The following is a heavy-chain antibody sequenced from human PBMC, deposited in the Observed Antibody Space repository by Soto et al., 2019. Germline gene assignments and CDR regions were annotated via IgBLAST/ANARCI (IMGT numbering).Heavy chain of an antibody. D-gene: IGHD3-16*01. CDR1: GFTFSRYA. CDR3: AKGYVSRLDI. Sequence: EVQLLESGGGLVQPGGSLRISCAASGFTFSRYAMTWVRQAPGKGLEWVSGISDRGDKTFYADSVKGRFTISRDNSKNTAYLQMNSLRAEDTAVYYCAKGYVSRLDIWGQGTLVTVSS. V-gene: IGHV3-23*01. CDR2: ISDRGDKT. J-gene: IGHJ3*02.